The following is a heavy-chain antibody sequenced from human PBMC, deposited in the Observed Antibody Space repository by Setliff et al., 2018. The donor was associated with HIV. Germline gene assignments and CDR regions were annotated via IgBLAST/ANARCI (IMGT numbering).Heavy chain of an antibody. CDR2: ISSSGDIT. V-gene: IGHV3-23*01. D-gene: IGHD2-15*01. J-gene: IGHJ3*02. CDR1: GFTLNSYA. Sequence: PGESLKISCAASGFTLNSYAMNWVRPAPGKGLEWVSTISSSGDITLYADSVKGRFTISTDNSKGTLYLQMNSLRAEDTALYYCAKDSLRHCYGVNCWGAFDMWGQGTMVTVSS. CDR3: AKDSLRHCYGVNCWGAFDM.